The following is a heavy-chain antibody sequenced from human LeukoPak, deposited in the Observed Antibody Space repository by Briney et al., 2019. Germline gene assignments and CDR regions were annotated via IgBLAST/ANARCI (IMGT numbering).Heavy chain of an antibody. Sequence: GGSLRLSCAASGFSLNNYAMNWVLQAPGKGLEWVSIIIGSSGSTFYADSVKGRFTISRDNSKNTLYLQLNSLRLEDTAVYYCARWGYDYIEVAYFDFWGQGTLVTVSS. CDR1: GFSLNNYA. V-gene: IGHV3-23*01. CDR2: IIGSSGST. D-gene: IGHD5-12*01. CDR3: ARWGYDYIEVAYFDF. J-gene: IGHJ4*02.